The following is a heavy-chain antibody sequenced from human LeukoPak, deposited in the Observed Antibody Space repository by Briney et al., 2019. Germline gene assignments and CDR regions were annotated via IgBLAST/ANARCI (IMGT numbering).Heavy chain of an antibody. CDR2: MNPNTGKT. Sequence: GAAVRVSCKASGYSFSTFAINWVRQAPGQGLEWMGWMNPNTGKTGYAQRFQGRVTITGNTSISTVDMELSSLTSDDTAVYYCARGPLIGEHYHYYMDVWGKGTTVTVS. J-gene: IGHJ6*03. D-gene: IGHD7-27*01. CDR3: ARGPLIGEHYHYYMDV. CDR1: GYSFSTFA. V-gene: IGHV1-8*03.